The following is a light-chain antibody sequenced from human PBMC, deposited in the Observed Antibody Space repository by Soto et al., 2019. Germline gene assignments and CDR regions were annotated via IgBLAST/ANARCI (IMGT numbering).Light chain of an antibody. Sequence: DIQMTQSPSSLSASVGDRVTISCRASQVINNYLAWYQQKPGKGPKLLIYGASTSQSGVPSRFSGSGSGTDFTLTIRSLQPEDVATYYCQKYNSAPPVTFGPGTKVDV. CDR3: QKYNSAPPVT. J-gene: IGKJ3*01. CDR1: QVINNY. V-gene: IGKV1-27*01. CDR2: GAS.